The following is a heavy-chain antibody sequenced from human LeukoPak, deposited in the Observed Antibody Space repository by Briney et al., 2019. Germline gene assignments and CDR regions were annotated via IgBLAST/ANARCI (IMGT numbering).Heavy chain of an antibody. D-gene: IGHD6-13*01. CDR3: AKDRYGSSSWYDY. CDR2: INPNSGGT. J-gene: IGHJ4*02. V-gene: IGHV1-2*02. Sequence: GASVKVSCKASGYTFTGYYMHWVRQAPGQGLEWMGWINPNSGGTNYAQKFQGRVTMTRDTSISTAYMELSRLRSDDTAVYYCAKDRYGSSSWYDYWGQGTLVTVSS. CDR1: GYTFTGYY.